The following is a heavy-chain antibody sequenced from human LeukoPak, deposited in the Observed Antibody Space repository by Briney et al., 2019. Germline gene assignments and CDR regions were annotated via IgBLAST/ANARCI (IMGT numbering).Heavy chain of an antibody. CDR2: IYYSGST. V-gene: IGHV4-39*01. CDR1: GGSISSSSYY. J-gene: IGHJ2*01. CDR3: ARLKRVTMIVVARTRWYFDL. D-gene: IGHD3-22*01. Sequence: SETLSLTCTVSGGSISSSSYYWGWIRQPPGKGLEWIGSIYYSGSTYYNPSLKSRVTISVDTSKNQFSLKLSSVTAADTAVYYCARLKRVTMIVVARTRWYFDLWGRGTLVTVSS.